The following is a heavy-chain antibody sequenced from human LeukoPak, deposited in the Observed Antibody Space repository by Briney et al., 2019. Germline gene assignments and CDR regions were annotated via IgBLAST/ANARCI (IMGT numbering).Heavy chain of an antibody. D-gene: IGHD6-19*01. V-gene: IGHV4-59*05. CDR3: ARHIARGYSSGLQVDY. CDR1: GGSISSYY. J-gene: IGHJ4*02. Sequence: SETLSLTCTVSGGSISSYYWSWIRQPPGKGLEWIGSIYYSGSTYYNPSLKSRVTISVDTSKNQFSLKLSSVTAADTAVYYCARHIARGYSSGLQVDYWGQGTLVTVSS. CDR2: IYYSGST.